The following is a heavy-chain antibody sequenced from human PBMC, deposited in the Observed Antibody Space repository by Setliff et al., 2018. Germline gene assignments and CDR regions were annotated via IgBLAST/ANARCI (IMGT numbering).Heavy chain of an antibody. CDR1: GYTLTELS. Sequence: GASVKVSCKVSGYTLTELSRHWVRQAPGKGLEWMGGFDPEDGETIYAQKFQGRVTMTEDTSTDTAYMELSSLRSEDTAVYYCATKRLYYNFWSGYSSADAFDIWGQGTMVTV. CDR3: ATKRLYYNFWSGYSSADAFDI. J-gene: IGHJ3*02. V-gene: IGHV1-24*01. D-gene: IGHD3-3*01. CDR2: FDPEDGET.